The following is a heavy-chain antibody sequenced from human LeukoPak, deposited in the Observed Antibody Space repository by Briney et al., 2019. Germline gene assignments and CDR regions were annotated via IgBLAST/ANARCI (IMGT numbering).Heavy chain of an antibody. CDR2: ISYDGSNK. Sequence: GGSLRLSCAASGFTFSSYGMHWVRQAPGKGLEWVAVISYDGSNKYYADSVKGRFTISRDNSKNTLYLQMNSLRAGDTAVYYCAKDRDSSSWYLDYWGQGTLVTVSS. V-gene: IGHV3-30*18. CDR3: AKDRDSSSWYLDY. J-gene: IGHJ4*02. CDR1: GFTFSSYG. D-gene: IGHD6-13*01.